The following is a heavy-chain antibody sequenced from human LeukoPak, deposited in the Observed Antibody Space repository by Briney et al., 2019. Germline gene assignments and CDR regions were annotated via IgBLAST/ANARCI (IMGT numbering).Heavy chain of an antibody. Sequence: PGGSLRLSCAASGFRFSDFTMTWVRQAPGKGPEWVSATGGRGTSTYYADSLGGRFTISRDNSKDMLYLQMNSLKVEDTATYYCGKEGGAWGQGTKVTVSS. CDR3: GKEGGA. CDR1: GFRFSDFT. J-gene: IGHJ5*02. CDR2: TGGRGTST. V-gene: IGHV3-23*01. D-gene: IGHD3-16*01.